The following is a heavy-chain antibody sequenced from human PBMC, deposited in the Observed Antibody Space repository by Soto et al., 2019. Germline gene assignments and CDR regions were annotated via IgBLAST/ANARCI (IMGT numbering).Heavy chain of an antibody. Sequence: QVQLVQSGAEVKKPGASVKVSCKASGYTFTSYYMHWVRQAPGQGLEWMGIINPSGGSKRYAQKFQGRVTMTRDTSTSTVYMELSSLRSEDTAVYYCAREAAYCGGDCYGNWFDPWGQGTLVTVSS. CDR3: AREAAYCGGDCYGNWFDP. CDR1: GYTFTSYY. D-gene: IGHD2-21*02. CDR2: INPSGGSK. J-gene: IGHJ5*02. V-gene: IGHV1-46*01.